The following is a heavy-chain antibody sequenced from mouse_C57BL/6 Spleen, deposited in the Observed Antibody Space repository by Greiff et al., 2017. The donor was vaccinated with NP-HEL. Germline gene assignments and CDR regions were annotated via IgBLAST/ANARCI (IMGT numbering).Heavy chain of an antibody. CDR1: GYTFTSYW. CDR3: ARGGYYADYAMDY. J-gene: IGHJ4*01. V-gene: IGHV1-53*01. Sequence: QVQLQQPGTELVKPGASVKLSCKASGYTFTSYWMHWVKQRPGQGLEWIGNINPSNGGTNYNEKFKSKATLTVDQSSSTAYMQLSSLTSEDSAVYYCARGGYYADYAMDYWGQGTSVTVSS. D-gene: IGHD2-3*01. CDR2: INPSNGGT.